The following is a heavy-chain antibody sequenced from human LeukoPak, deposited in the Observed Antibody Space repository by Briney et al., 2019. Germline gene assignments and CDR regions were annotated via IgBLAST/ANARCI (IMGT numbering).Heavy chain of an antibody. CDR3: AKGSTSSPYSGGHAFDI. V-gene: IGHV3-23*01. D-gene: IGHD2-15*01. CDR1: GFTFSSYA. Sequence: GGSLRLSCAASGFTFSSYAMSWVRQAPGKGLEWASGISGSGGSTYHADSVKGRFTFSRDSSKNTLYLQTTSLRAEDTAVYYCAKGSTSSPYSGGHAFDIWGQGTMVTVSS. J-gene: IGHJ3*02. CDR2: ISGSGGST.